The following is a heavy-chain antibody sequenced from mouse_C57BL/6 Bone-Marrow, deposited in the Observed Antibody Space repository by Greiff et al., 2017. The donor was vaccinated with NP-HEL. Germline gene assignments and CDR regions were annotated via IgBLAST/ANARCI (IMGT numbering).Heavy chain of an antibody. J-gene: IGHJ2*01. D-gene: IGHD3-3*01. Sequence: VQLQQSGPELVKPGASVKISCKASGYTFTDYYMNWVKQSHGKSLEWIGDINPNNGGTSYIQKFKGKATLTVDKSSSTAYMELRSLTSEDSAVYYCARGGCVGGFDYWGQGTTLTVSS. V-gene: IGHV1-26*01. CDR3: ARGGCVGGFDY. CDR1: GYTFTDYY. CDR2: INPNNGGT.